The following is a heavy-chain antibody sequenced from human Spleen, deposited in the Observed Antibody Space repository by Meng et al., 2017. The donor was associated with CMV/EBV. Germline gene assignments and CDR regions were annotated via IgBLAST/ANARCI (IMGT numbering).Heavy chain of an antibody. V-gene: IGHV3-30-3*01. Sequence: GGSLRLSCAASGFTFSSYAMHWVRQAPGKGLEWVAVISYDGSNKYYADSVKGRFTISRDNSKNTLYLQMNSLRAEDTAVYHCAKDSGVVVIDGFDYWGQGTLVTVSS. D-gene: IGHD2-21*01. CDR1: GFTFSSYA. J-gene: IGHJ4*02. CDR3: AKDSGVVVIDGFDY. CDR2: ISYDGSNK.